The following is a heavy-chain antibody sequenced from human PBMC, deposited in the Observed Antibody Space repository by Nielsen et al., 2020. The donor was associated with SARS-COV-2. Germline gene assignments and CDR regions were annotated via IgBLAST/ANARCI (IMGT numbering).Heavy chain of an antibody. CDR2: INPDRGNT. CDR3: ARALAEAARSFDF. CDR1: GYTSTNYH. V-gene: IGHV1-2*02. J-gene: IGHJ3*01. D-gene: IGHD6-19*01. Sequence: ASVKVSCKASGYTSTNYHIHWVRQAPGQRLEWMGWINPDRGNTDSTLRLQGRVTMTTDPSIRTVYMELSSLTSDDTATYYCARALAEAARSFDFWGQGTVVTVSS.